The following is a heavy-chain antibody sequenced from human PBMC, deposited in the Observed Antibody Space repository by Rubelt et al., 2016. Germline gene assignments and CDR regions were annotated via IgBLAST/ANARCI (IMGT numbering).Heavy chain of an antibody. V-gene: IGHV4-34*01. D-gene: IGHD6-13*01. CDR2: INHSGST. J-gene: IGHJ6*02. CDR1: GGSFSGYY. CDR3: AREGIAAAGYYYYYGMDV. Sequence: QVQLQQWGAGLLKPSETLSLTCAVYGGSFSGYYWSWIRQPPGKGLEWIGEINHSGSTNYNPSLKSRVTISVDTSKNQFSLKLSSVTAADTAVYYCAREGIAAAGYYYYYGMDVWGQGTTVTVSS.